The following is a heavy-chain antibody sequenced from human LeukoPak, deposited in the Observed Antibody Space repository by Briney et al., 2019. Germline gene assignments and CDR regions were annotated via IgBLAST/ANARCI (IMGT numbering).Heavy chain of an antibody. J-gene: IGHJ5*02. CDR1: GVTFSDCA. Sequence: PGGSLRLSCKGSGVTFSDCAVTWFRQTPGKGLEWVGFVRTKTHGGAPETASSVRGRFNVSRDDSAGIAYLQMTSLRTEDTAMYYCASVNFRDYRGYTWFEPWGQGTLVTVSS. V-gene: IGHV3-49*03. CDR2: VRTKTHGGAP. D-gene: IGHD3-10*01. CDR3: ASVNFRDYRGYTWFEP.